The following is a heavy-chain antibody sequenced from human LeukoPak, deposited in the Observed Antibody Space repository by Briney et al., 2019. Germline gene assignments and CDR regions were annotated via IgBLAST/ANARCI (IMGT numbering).Heavy chain of an antibody. V-gene: IGHV4-34*01. CDR1: GFTFGNYG. J-gene: IGHJ6*03. CDR3: ARLTIFGTGFYYYYYYMDV. CDR2: INHSGST. Sequence: PGGSLRLSCAASGFTFGNYGMSWIRQPPGKGLEWIGEINHSGSTNYNPSLKSRVTISVDTSKNQFSLKLSSVTAADTAVYYCARLTIFGTGFYYYYYYMDVWGKGTTVTVSS. D-gene: IGHD3-3*01.